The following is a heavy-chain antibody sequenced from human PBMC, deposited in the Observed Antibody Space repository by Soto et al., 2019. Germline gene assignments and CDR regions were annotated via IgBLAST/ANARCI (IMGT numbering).Heavy chain of an antibody. V-gene: IGHV1-24*01. J-gene: IGHJ4*02. CDR2: FDPEDGEE. CDR3: AHDIPLRL. D-gene: IGHD3-9*01. Sequence: ASVKVSCKASGYTLTELSMQWVRQAPGKGLEWMGGFDPEDGEEMYAQKFQGRVTMTEDTSTDTAYMELSGLRPDDTGVYYCAHDIPLRLWGQGTLVPVSS. CDR1: GYTLTELS.